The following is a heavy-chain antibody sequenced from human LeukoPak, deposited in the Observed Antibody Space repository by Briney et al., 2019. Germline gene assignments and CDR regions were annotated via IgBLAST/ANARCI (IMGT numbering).Heavy chain of an antibody. Sequence: PSETLSLTCTVSGGSINTKAHYWACIRQTPGKGLEWIGSVFYNGNTYYNPSLKGRVAISVDTSKNQFSLRLSSVTAADTAVYYCAKHGEDSTGYYADFFDHCGQGTLITVSS. V-gene: IGHV4-39*01. CDR3: AKHGEDSTGYYADFFDH. CDR2: VFYNGNT. CDR1: GGSINTKAHY. J-gene: IGHJ4*02. D-gene: IGHD3-22*01.